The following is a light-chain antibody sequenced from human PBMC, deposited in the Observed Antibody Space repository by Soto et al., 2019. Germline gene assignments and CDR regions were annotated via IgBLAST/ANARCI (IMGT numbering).Light chain of an antibody. CDR3: SSYTSSSTLV. J-gene: IGLJ2*01. V-gene: IGLV2-14*01. CDR2: EVT. Sequence: ALTQPASVSGSPGQSIAISCTGTRSDVGAYNYVSWYQQHPGKAPKLMISEVTNRPSGVSDRFSGSKSGNTASLTISGLQAEDEADYYCSSYTSSSTLVFGGGTKVTVL. CDR1: RSDVGAYNY.